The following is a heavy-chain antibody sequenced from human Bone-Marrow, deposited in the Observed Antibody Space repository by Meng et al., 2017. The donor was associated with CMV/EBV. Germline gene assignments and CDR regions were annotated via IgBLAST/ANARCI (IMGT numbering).Heavy chain of an antibody. Sequence: GESLKISCAASGFTFSSYWMSWVRQAPGKGLEWVANIREDGSEKYYVDSVKGRFTISRDNTKNSLYLQMNSLRAEDTAVYYCSRQIDYWGQGTLVTVSS. J-gene: IGHJ4*02. CDR1: GFTFSSYW. CDR2: IREDGSEK. CDR3: SRQIDY. V-gene: IGHV3-7*01.